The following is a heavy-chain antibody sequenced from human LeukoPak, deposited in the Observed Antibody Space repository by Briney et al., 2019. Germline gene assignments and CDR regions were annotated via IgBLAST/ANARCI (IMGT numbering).Heavy chain of an antibody. V-gene: IGHV4-31*03. CDR2: IYYTGST. Sequence: SQTLSLTCTVSGGSLSSGDYYRIWIRQYPGKGLEWIGHIYYTGSTSYSPSLKSGVSISRDTSKNQFSLNLLSVTAADTAVYYCARLDTALDYWGQGTLVTVSS. CDR3: ARLDTALDY. CDR1: GGSLSSGDYY. J-gene: IGHJ4*02. D-gene: IGHD5-18*01.